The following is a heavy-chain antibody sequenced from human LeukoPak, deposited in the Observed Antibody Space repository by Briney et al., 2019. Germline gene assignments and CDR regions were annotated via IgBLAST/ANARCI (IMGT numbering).Heavy chain of an antibody. D-gene: IGHD1-1*01. Sequence: SVKVSCKASGGTFSSYTISWVRQAPGQGLEWMGRIIPILGIANYVQKFQGRVTITADKSTSTAYMELSSLRSEDTAVYYCAREVPYLDWFDPWGQGTLVTVSS. CDR3: AREVPYLDWFDP. CDR1: GGTFSSYT. J-gene: IGHJ5*02. V-gene: IGHV1-69*04. CDR2: IIPILGIA.